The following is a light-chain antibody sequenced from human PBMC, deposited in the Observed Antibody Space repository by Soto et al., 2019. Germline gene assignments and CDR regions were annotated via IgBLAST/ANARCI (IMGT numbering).Light chain of an antibody. Sequence: DIVMTQSPDSLAVSLGERATINCKSSQSVLFSADNKKYLAWYQQKPGQPPKLVIHWASTRESGVPDRFSGSGSGTDFTLTISSLQAEDVAVYYCQQYYSTPYTFGQGTKLEI. CDR2: WAS. CDR1: QSVLFSADNKKY. J-gene: IGKJ2*01. V-gene: IGKV4-1*01. CDR3: QQYYSTPYT.